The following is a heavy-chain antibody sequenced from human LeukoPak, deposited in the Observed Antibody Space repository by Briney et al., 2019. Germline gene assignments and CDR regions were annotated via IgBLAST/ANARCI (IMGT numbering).Heavy chain of an antibody. Sequence: SVKVSCKASGGTFSSYAISWVRQAPGQGREWMGRIIPIFGTANYAQKFQGRVTITTDESTSTAYMELSSLRSEDTAVYYCARGHSGSPSFDIWGQGTMVTVSS. V-gene: IGHV1-69*05. J-gene: IGHJ3*02. D-gene: IGHD1-26*01. CDR3: ARGHSGSPSFDI. CDR1: GGTFSSYA. CDR2: IIPIFGTA.